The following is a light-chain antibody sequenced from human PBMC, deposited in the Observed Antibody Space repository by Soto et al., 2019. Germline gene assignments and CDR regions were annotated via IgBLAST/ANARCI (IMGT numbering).Light chain of an antibody. J-gene: IGLJ1*01. Sequence: QSALTQPPSASGSPGQSVTISCTGTSSDVGGYYYVSWYQQHPGKAPKLMIYEVSKRPSGVPDRFSGSKSGNTASLTVSGLQAEDEADYYCSSYAGTNSPYVSGTGTKLTVL. CDR1: SSDVGGYYY. V-gene: IGLV2-8*01. CDR2: EVS. CDR3: SSYAGTNSPYV.